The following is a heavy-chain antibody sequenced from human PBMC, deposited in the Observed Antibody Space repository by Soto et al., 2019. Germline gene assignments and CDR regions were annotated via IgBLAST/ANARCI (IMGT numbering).Heavy chain of an antibody. CDR2: IDPSDSYT. CDR3: ARLRDYVWGSYRSPSYYFDY. D-gene: IGHD3-16*02. J-gene: IGHJ4*02. V-gene: IGHV5-10-1*04. CDR1: GYSFTTYW. Sequence: GESLKISCKGSGYSFTTYWISWVRQMPGKGLEWMGLIDPSDSYTKYSPSFQGQVTVSGDKSISTAYLQWSSLKASDTAMDYCARLRDYVWGSYRSPSYYFDYWGQGTLVT.